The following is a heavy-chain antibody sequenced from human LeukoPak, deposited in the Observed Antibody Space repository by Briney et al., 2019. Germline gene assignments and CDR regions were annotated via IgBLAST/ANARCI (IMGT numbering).Heavy chain of an antibody. J-gene: IGHJ5*02. CDR3: ARADSYGDSDWFDP. CDR1: GFTFSSYS. D-gene: IGHD4-17*01. Sequence: GGSLRLSCAASGFTFSSYSMNWVRQAPGKGLEWVSSISSSSSYIYYADSVKGRFTISRDNAKNSLYLQMNSLRAEDTAMYYCARADSYGDSDWFDPWGQGTLVTVSS. CDR2: ISSSSSYI. V-gene: IGHV3-21*01.